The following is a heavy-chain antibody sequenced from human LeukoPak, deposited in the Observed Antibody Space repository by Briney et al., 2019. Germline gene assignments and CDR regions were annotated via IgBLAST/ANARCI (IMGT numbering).Heavy chain of an antibody. CDR3: ATTTYDYDTRGYYFLDY. J-gene: IGHJ4*02. Sequence: SETLSLTCTVSGDSITSYYWSWIRQPAGKGLEWIGRIYTSGSTDYNTSLRSRVTMSVDTSQNQFSLKLNSVTAADTAVYYCATTTYDYDTRGYYFLDYWGQGALVTVSS. D-gene: IGHD3-22*01. V-gene: IGHV4-4*07. CDR2: IYTSGST. CDR1: GDSITSYY.